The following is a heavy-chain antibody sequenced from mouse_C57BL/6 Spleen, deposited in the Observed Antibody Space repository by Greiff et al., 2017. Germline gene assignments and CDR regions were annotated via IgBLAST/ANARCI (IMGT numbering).Heavy chain of an antibody. V-gene: IGHV1-55*01. D-gene: IGHD6-1*01. Sequence: QVQLQQPGAELVKPGASVKMSCKASGYTFTSYWITWVKQRPGQGLEWIGEIYPSSGSTNYNEKFKSKATLTADTSSSTAYMQLSSLTSEDSAVYYCARSEDSSAFAYWGQGTLVTVSA. J-gene: IGHJ3*01. CDR1: GYTFTSYW. CDR3: ARSEDSSAFAY. CDR2: IYPSSGST.